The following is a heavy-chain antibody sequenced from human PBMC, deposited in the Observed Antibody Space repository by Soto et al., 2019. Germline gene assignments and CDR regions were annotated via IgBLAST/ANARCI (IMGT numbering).Heavy chain of an antibody. D-gene: IGHD6-13*01. Sequence: PGGSLRLSCTASGFIFGDYGMSWVRQAPGKGLEYIGLIRNKGYGESTEYAASVKGRFTISRDDSKNIVYLQMNSLKAEDTGVYFCPRFLADRFDFCGQGPLVTVSS. CDR3: PRFLADRFDF. CDR2: IRNKGYGEST. V-gene: IGHV3-49*04. J-gene: IGHJ4*02. CDR1: GFIFGDYG.